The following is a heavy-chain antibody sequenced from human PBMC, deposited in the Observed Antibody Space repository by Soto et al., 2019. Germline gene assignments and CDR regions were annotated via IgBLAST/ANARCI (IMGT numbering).Heavy chain of an antibody. CDR3: AKDRKVIPGTENDY. V-gene: IGHV3-23*01. J-gene: IGHJ4*02. D-gene: IGHD2-21*01. Sequence: XXSLRLSFAASGFTFSSYAMGWVRQAPGKGLEWVSAISGSGGSTYYADSVKGRFTISRDNSKNTLYLQMNSLSPEDTAVYYCAKDRKVIPGTENDYWGQGTLVTVSS. CDR2: ISGSGGST. CDR1: GFTFSSYA.